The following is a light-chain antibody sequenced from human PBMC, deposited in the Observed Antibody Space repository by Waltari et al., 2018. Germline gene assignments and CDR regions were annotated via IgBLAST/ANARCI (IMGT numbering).Light chain of an antibody. V-gene: IGLV2-23*02. Sequence: QSALTQPASVSGSPGQSVTISCTGASSEIGSFDLFSRYQQHPGKAPKLIICDVSKRPSGVSDRFSGSKSGDTASLTISGLQFEDEADYYCCSYAGNYIWVFGGGTRLTVL. J-gene: IGLJ3*02. CDR2: DVS. CDR1: SSEIGSFDL. CDR3: CSYAGNYIWV.